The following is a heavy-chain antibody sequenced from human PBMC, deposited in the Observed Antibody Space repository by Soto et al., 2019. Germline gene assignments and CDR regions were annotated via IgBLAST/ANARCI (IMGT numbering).Heavy chain of an antibody. D-gene: IGHD5-12*01. V-gene: IGHV3-33*01. CDR2: IWYDGSNK. CDR3: ARGGVATIGDLDY. J-gene: IGHJ4*02. Sequence: QVQLVESGGGAVQPGRSLRLSCAASGFTFSSYGMHWVRQAPGKGLEWVAVIWYDGSNKYYADSVKGRFTISRDNSKNTLYLQMNSLRAEDTAVYYCARGGVATIGDLDYWGQGTLVTVSS. CDR1: GFTFSSYG.